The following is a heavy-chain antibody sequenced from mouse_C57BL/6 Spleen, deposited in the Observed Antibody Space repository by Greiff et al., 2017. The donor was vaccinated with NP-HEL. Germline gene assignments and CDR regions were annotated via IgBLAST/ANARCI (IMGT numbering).Heavy chain of an antibody. CDR3: ARREGDY. V-gene: IGHV5-12*01. Sequence: EVQVVESGGGLVQPGGSLKLSCAASGFTFSDYYMYWVRQTPEKRLEWVAYISNGGGSTYYPDTVKGRFTISRDNAKNTLYLQMSRLKSEYTAMYYCARREGDYWGQGTSVTVSA. CDR2: ISNGGGST. CDR1: GFTFSDYY. J-gene: IGHJ4*01.